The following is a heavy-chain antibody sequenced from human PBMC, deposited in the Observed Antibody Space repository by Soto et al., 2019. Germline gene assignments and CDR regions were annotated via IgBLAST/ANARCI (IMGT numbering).Heavy chain of an antibody. Sequence: QVQLVQSGAEVKKPGSSVKVSCKASGGTFSSYAISWVRQAPGQGLEWMGGIIPIFGTANYAQKFQGRVTITADEHTSPAYMELGSLGCEDWAVYCCASGGGIWFGELLSKYYYYYGMDVWGQGTTVTVSS. CDR2: IIPIFGTA. D-gene: IGHD3-10*01. CDR3: ASGGGIWFGELLSKYYYYYGMDV. CDR1: GGTFSSYA. J-gene: IGHJ6*02. V-gene: IGHV1-69*01.